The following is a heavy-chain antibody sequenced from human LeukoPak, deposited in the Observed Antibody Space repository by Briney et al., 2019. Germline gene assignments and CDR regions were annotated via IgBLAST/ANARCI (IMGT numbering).Heavy chain of an antibody. CDR1: GYTFTSYY. CDR2: INPKSGDT. CDR3: AREYSSSSGRLFDY. J-gene: IGHJ4*02. V-gene: IGHV1-2*02. Sequence: GASVKVSCKASGYTFTSYYMHWVRQAPGQGLEWMGWINPKSGDTNYAQKFQGRVTMTRDTSISTAYMELSGLRSDDTAVYYCAREYSSSSGRLFDYWGPGTLVTVSS. D-gene: IGHD6-6*01.